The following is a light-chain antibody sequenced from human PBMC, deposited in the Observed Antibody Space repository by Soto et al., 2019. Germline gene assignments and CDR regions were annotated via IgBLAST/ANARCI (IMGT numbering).Light chain of an antibody. CDR1: SSNIGSNF. CDR2: DNN. V-gene: IGLV1-51*01. J-gene: IGLJ2*01. Sequence: QSVLTQPPSVSAAPGQKVTSSCSGSSSNIGSNFVSWYQQLPGTAPKLLIYDNNKRPSGIPDRFSGSKSGTSATLGITGLQTGDEADYYCGTWDSSLSAGVVFGGGTKLTVL. CDR3: GTWDSSLSAGVV.